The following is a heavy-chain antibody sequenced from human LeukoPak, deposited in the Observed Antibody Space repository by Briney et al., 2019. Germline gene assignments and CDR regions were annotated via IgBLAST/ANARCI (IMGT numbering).Heavy chain of an antibody. Sequence: GGSLRLSCAASGFTFSSYSMNWVRQAPGKGLEWISSISSSSSYIYYADSVKGRFTNSRDDSKNTLFLQMNSLRAEDTAVYFCAKVKWKLIGYFDYWGQGTLVTVSS. CDR2: ISSSSSYI. D-gene: IGHD1-20*01. CDR1: GFTFSSYS. CDR3: AKVKWKLIGYFDY. V-gene: IGHV3-21*04. J-gene: IGHJ4*02.